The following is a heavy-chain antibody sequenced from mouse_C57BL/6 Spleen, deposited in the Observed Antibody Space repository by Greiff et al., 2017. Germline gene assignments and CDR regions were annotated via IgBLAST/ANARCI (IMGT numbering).Heavy chain of an antibody. V-gene: IGHV1-82*01. CDR3: ARSDGYDGTGFAY. J-gene: IGHJ3*01. CDR1: GYAFSSSW. D-gene: IGHD2-2*01. Sequence: VQLQQSGPELVKPGASVKISCKASGYAFSSSWMNWVKQRPGKGLEWIGRIYPGDGDTNYNGKFKGKATLTADKSSSTAYMQLSSLTSEDSAVYFCARSDGYDGTGFAYWGQGTLVTVSA. CDR2: IYPGDGDT.